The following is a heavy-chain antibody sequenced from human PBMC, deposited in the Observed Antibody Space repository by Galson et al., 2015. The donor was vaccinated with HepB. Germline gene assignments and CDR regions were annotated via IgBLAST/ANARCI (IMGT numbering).Heavy chain of an antibody. J-gene: IGHJ5*02. CDR3: ARDALFYSSGWTNWFEP. CDR2: IWYDGSNK. Sequence: SLRLSCAASGFTFSSFGMHWVRQAPGKGLEWVAGIWYDGSNKYYADSVTGRFTISRDSSKNTLYLHMSSLRAEDSAVYYCARDALFYSSGWTNWFEPWGQGTLVTVSS. D-gene: IGHD6-19*01. CDR1: GFTFSSFG. V-gene: IGHV3-33*01.